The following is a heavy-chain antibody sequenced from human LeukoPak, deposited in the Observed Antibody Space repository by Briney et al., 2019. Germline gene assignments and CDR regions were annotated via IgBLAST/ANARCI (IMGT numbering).Heavy chain of an antibody. J-gene: IGHJ4*02. D-gene: IGHD2-8*01. CDR1: GFTFSSYW. Sequence: GGSLRLSXAASGFTFSSYWMSWVRQAPGKGLEWVANIKQDGTEKYYVDSVRGQFTISRDNAQNSLYLRMNNLGAEDTAVYYCATDPASYCTSSTCDFDYWGQGTLVTVSS. CDR3: ATDPASYCTSSTCDFDY. CDR2: IKQDGTEK. V-gene: IGHV3-7*01.